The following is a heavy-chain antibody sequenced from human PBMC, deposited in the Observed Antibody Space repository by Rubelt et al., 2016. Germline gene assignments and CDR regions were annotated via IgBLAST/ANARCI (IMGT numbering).Heavy chain of an antibody. D-gene: IGHD1-26*01. J-gene: IGHJ4*02. Sequence: TFSSYWMHWVRQAPGKGLVWVSRINSDGSSTSYADSVKGRFTISRDNAKNTLYLQMNSLRAEDTAVYYCARDSDFMGATVGIFDCWGQGTLVTVSS. V-gene: IGHV3-74*01. CDR2: INSDGSST. CDR3: ARDSDFMGATVGIFDC. CDR1: TFSSYW.